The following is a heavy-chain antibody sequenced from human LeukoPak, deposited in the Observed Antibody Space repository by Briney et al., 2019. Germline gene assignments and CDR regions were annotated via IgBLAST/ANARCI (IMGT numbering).Heavy chain of an antibody. Sequence: GGSLRLSCAASGFTFSSYAMSWVRQAPGKGLEWVSAISGSGRSTYYADSVKSRFTISRDNSKNTLYLQMNSLRAEDTAIYYCAKDQGFGDPPSDYWGQGTLVTVSS. V-gene: IGHV3-23*01. D-gene: IGHD3-10*01. CDR2: ISGSGRST. CDR1: GFTFSSYA. CDR3: AKDQGFGDPPSDY. J-gene: IGHJ4*02.